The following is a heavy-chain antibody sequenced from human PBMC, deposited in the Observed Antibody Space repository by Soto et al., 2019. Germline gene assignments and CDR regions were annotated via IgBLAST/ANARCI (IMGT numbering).Heavy chain of an antibody. D-gene: IGHD5-18*01. CDR1: GITFSNYA. CDR2: ISGSGTST. Sequence: EVQLLESGGGLVQPGGSLRLSCAASGITFSNYALSWVRQAPGKGLEWVSGISGSGTSTHYADSVKGRFTISIDNSKNTLYLQMNGLRADDSAVYYCAKEVAGGIAMLTSSFDYWGQGTLVTASS. J-gene: IGHJ4*02. V-gene: IGHV3-23*01. CDR3: AKEVAGGIAMLTSSFDY.